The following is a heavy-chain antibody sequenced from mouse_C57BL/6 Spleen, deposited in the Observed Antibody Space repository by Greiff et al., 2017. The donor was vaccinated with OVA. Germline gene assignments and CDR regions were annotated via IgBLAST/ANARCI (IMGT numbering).Heavy chain of an antibody. J-gene: IGHJ2*01. D-gene: IGHD1-1*01. Sequence: QVQLQQPGAELVRPGSSVKLSCKASGYTFTSYWMHWVKQRPIQGLEWIGNIDPSDSETHYNQKFKDKATLTVDKSSSTAYMQLSSLTSEDSAVYYCARQGNGTVVGYWGQGTTLTVSS. CDR3: ARQGNGTVVGY. CDR2: IDPSDSET. V-gene: IGHV1-52*01. CDR1: GYTFTSYW.